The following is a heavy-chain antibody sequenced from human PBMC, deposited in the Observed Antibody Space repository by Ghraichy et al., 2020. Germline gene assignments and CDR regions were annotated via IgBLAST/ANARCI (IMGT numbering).Heavy chain of an antibody. Sequence: GGSLRLSCAASGFTFSSYSMNWVRQAPGKGLEWVSSISSSSSYIYYADSVKGRFTISRDNAKNSLYLQMNSLRAEDTAVYYCARDWGYYYDSSGYYPEAFDIWGQGTMVTVSS. CDR1: GFTFSSYS. J-gene: IGHJ3*02. V-gene: IGHV3-21*01. CDR3: ARDWGYYYDSSGYYPEAFDI. CDR2: ISSSSSYI. D-gene: IGHD3-22*01.